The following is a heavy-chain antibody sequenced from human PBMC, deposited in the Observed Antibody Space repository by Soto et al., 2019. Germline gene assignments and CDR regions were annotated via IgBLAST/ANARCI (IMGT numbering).Heavy chain of an antibody. Sequence: RASVKVSCKASGYTFTSYYMHWVRQAPGQGLEWMGIINPSGGSTSYAQKFQGRVTMTRDTSTSTVYMELSSLRSEDTAVYYCARDPFGCSGGSCYYGMDVWGQGTTVTVSS. D-gene: IGHD2-15*01. CDR1: GYTFTSYY. V-gene: IGHV1-46*01. CDR3: ARDPFGCSGGSCYYGMDV. CDR2: INPSGGST. J-gene: IGHJ6*02.